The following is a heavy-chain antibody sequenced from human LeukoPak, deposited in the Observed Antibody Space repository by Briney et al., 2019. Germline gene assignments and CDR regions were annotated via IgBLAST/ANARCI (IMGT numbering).Heavy chain of an antibody. CDR2: IYTSGST. V-gene: IGHV4-4*07. CDR1: GGSISSYY. J-gene: IGHJ4*02. D-gene: IGHD6-19*01. CDR3: ARGGAYSSGWTEFDY. Sequence: SETLSLTCTVSGGSISSYYWSWIRQPPGKGLQWIGRIYTSGSTNYNPSLKSRVTMSVDTSKNQFSLKLSSVTAADTAVYYCARGGAYSSGWTEFDYWGQGTLVTVSS.